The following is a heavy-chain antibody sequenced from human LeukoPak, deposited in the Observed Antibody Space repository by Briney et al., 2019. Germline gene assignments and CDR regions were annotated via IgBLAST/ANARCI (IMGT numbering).Heavy chain of an antibody. V-gene: IGHV4-39*01. Sequence: SETLSLTCTVSGGSISSSSYYWGWIRQSPGKGLEWIASLYYTGSPYYNPTLESRVTTSVDTSKNQFSLKLSAVTAADTAVYFCASQWLRYSGYYYYMDVWGKGTTVTVSS. D-gene: IGHD5-12*01. J-gene: IGHJ6*03. CDR3: ASQWLRYSGYYYYMDV. CDR2: LYYTGSP. CDR1: GGSISSSSYY.